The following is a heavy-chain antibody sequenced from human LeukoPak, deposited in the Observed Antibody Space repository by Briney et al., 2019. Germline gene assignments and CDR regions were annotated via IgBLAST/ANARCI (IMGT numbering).Heavy chain of an antibody. CDR2: ISYDGSQK. Sequence: GGSLRVSCAASGFTFSSYVMHWVLQAPGKGLEWVAVISYDGSQKYYANSVKGRFTISRDNSNDTLYLQMNSLTAEDTAVYYCAKPVYSRGWYASTFDCWGQGTLVTVSS. D-gene: IGHD6-19*01. J-gene: IGHJ4*02. CDR3: AKPVYSRGWYASTFDC. CDR1: GFTFSSYV. V-gene: IGHV3-30*18.